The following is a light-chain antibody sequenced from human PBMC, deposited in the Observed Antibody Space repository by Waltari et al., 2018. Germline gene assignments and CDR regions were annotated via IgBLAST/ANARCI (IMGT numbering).Light chain of an antibody. J-gene: IGKJ5*01. CDR3: QQSYSTLIA. V-gene: IGKV1-39*01. CDR1: QSISSY. CDR2: AAS. Sequence: DIQMTQSPSSLSASVGDRVTITCRASQSISSYLNWYQQKPGKAPKILTYAASSLQSGVPSRVSGRGFGTDFPLTISSLQPEDFATYYCQQSYSTLIAFGQGTRLEIK.